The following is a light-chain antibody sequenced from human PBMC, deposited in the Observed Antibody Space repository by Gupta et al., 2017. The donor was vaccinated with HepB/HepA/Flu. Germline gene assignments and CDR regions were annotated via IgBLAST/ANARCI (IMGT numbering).Light chain of an antibody. CDR2: DDS. J-gene: IGLJ2*01. CDR3: QVWDSSSDRVV. V-gene: IGLV3-21*03. Sequence: SYVLTQPPSVSVAPGKTARITCGGNNIGSKSVHWYQQKPGPAPVLVVYDDSDRPSGIPERFSCSNSGNTATLTISRVEAGDEAGYYCQVWDSSSDRVVFGGGTKLTVL. CDR1: NIGSKS.